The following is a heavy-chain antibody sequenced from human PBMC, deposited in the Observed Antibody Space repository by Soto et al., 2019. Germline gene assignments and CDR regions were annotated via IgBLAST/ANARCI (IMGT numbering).Heavy chain of an antibody. V-gene: IGHV5-10-1*01. CDR3: SRRPKQLALEGMDV. CDR1: GYSFTSYL. J-gene: IGHJ6*02. CDR2: IDPSDSYT. D-gene: IGHD6-6*01. Sequence: GESLKISCKGSGYSFTSYLISWVRQMPGKGLEWMGRIDPSDSYTNYSPSFQGHVTISADKSISTAYLQWSSLEASDTAMYYCSRRPKQLALEGMDVCGELTTLPSSS.